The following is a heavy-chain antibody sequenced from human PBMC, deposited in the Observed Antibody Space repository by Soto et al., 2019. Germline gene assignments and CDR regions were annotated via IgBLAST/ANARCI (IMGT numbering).Heavy chain of an antibody. CDR2: IYYSGST. V-gene: IGHV4-39*01. Sequence: QLQLQESGPGLVKPSETLSLTCTVSGGSISSSSYYWGWIRQPPGKGLEWIGSIYYSGSTYYNPSLKSRVTISVDTSKNQFSLKLSSVTAADTAVYYCARHIRRKSRLVSRRWEYYFDYWGQGTLVTVSS. J-gene: IGHJ4*02. D-gene: IGHD6-19*01. CDR1: GGSISSSSYY. CDR3: ARHIRRKSRLVSRRWEYYFDY.